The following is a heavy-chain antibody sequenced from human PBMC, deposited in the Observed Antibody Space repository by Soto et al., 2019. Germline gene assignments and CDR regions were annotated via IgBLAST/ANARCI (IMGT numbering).Heavy chain of an antibody. D-gene: IGHD6-19*01. CDR3: ARGSYSSAWV. V-gene: IGHV6-1*01. J-gene: IGHJ4*02. CDR2: TYYRSKWYS. CDR1: GDSVSSTSAA. Sequence: SQTLSLTCAISGDSVSSTSAAWSWIRQSPSRGLEWLGRTYYRSKWYSDYAVSVKSRITINPDTSKNQYSLQLNSVTPEDTAVYYCARGSYSSAWVWCQAPLVTLSS.